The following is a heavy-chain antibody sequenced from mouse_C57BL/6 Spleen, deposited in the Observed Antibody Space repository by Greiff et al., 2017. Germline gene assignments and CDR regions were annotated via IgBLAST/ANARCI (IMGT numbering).Heavy chain of an antibody. Sequence: EVKLVESGPVLVKPGASVKMSCKASGYTFTDYYMNWVKQSHGKSLEWIGVINPYNGGTSYNQKFKGKATLTVDKSSSTAYMELNSLTSDDSAVYYCAREVLRYYAMDYWGQGTSVTVSS. D-gene: IGHD1-1*01. J-gene: IGHJ4*01. V-gene: IGHV1-19*01. CDR3: AREVLRYYAMDY. CDR1: GYTFTDYY. CDR2: INPYNGGT.